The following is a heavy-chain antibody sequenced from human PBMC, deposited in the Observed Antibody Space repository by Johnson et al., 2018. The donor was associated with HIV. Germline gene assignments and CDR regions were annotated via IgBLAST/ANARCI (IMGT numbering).Heavy chain of an antibody. J-gene: IGHJ3*02. CDR3: AIQGPTMVRARSAFDI. V-gene: IGHV3-25*03. CDR2: VNPNGGCT. D-gene: IGHD3-10*01. Sequence: VQLVESGGGLAKPAWSPRLSCAASQFTFSTYYVNCVRQAPGNGLELVGQVNPNGGCTNLRDSVKGRFTISRDNAKKSLFLQMNSLKAEDTAVYYCAIQGPTMVRARSAFDIWGQGTMVTVSS. CDR1: QFTFSTYY.